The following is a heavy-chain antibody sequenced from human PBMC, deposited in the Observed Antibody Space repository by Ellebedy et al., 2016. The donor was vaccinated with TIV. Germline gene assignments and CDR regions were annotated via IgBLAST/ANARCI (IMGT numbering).Heavy chain of an antibody. CDR3: SRGVTDQN. Sequence: MPSETLSLTCTVSGGSISNSDYYRDWIRQPPGKGLEWIGEINHSGSTNYNSSLKSRVTISLDTSKNQFSLKLSSVTAADTAVYYCSRGVTDQNWGQGILVTVSS. V-gene: IGHV4-39*07. CDR1: GGSISNSDYY. J-gene: IGHJ4*02. CDR2: INHSGST. D-gene: IGHD2-21*02.